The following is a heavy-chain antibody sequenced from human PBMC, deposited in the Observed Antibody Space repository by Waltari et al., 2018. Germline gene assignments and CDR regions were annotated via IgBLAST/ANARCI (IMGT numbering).Heavy chain of an antibody. J-gene: IGHJ4*01. Sequence: QVQLVQSGAEVTKPGASVKVSCKASGYTFTGHYMPWVRQAPGQGLEWMGWINPNSGGTNYAQKFQGRATVTRDTSISTAYMELSRLISDDTAVYYCARGLSGSYHTPIGYWGQGTLVTVSS. CDR1: GYTFTGHY. CDR2: INPNSGGT. V-gene: IGHV1-2*02. CDR3: ARGLSGSYHTPIGY. D-gene: IGHD1-26*01.